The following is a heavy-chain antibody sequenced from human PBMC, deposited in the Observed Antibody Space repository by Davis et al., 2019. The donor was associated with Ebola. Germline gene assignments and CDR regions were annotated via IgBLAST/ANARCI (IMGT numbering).Heavy chain of an antibody. CDR3: AGEGKYRDESRTFDY. V-gene: IGHV3-11*01. J-gene: IGHJ4*02. CDR2: ISSSGSTI. CDR1: GFTFSDYY. D-gene: IGHD1-14*01. Sequence: GESLKISCAASGFTFSDYYMSWIRQAPGKGLEWVSYISSSGSTIYYADSVKGRFTISRDNAKNSLYLQMNSRRAEDTAVYYCAGEGKYRDESRTFDYWGQGTLVTVSS.